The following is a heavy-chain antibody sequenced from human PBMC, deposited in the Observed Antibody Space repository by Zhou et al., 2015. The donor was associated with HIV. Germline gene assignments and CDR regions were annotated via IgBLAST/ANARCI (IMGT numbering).Heavy chain of an antibody. CDR3: GRGSYGSGSLDY. Sequence: QVQLVQSGAEVKKPGASVKVSCKASTHTFTGYYMYWVRQAAGQGLEWMGWINPNSGGTNYAQKFQGRVTMTRDTSISTAYMELSRLRSDDTAVYYCGRGSYGSGSLDYWGQGTLVTVSS. V-gene: IGHV1-2*02. J-gene: IGHJ4*02. CDR1: THTFTGYY. CDR2: INPNSGGT. D-gene: IGHD3-10*01.